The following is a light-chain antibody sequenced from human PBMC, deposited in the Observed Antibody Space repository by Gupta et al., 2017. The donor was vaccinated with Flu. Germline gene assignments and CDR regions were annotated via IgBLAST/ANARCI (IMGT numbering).Light chain of an antibody. V-gene: IGLV3-21*02. J-gene: IGLJ2*01. Sequence: GGKDIGTKTVHWYKQKPGQGPVLIVHDNNERPSGVPERFAGSNFGNTASLAIDMVEAGDEADFYCKVWDSESDHWLVGGGTKLTVL. CDR1: DIGTKT. CDR3: KVWDSESDHWL. CDR2: DNN.